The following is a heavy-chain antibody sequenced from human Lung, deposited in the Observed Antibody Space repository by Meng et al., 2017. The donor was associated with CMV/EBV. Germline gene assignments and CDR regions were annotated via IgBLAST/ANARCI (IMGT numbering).Heavy chain of an antibody. CDR2: IWYDGSNK. V-gene: IGHV3-33*06. Sequence: GESLKISCAASGFTFSSYGMHWVRQAPGKGLEWVAVIWYDGSNKYYADSVKGRFTISRDNSKNTLYLQMNSLRAEDTAVYYCAKSRGDAGATTPFDYFDYWGQGTLVTVSS. D-gene: IGHD1-26*01. CDR1: GFTFSSYG. CDR3: AKSRGDAGATTPFDYFDY. J-gene: IGHJ4*02.